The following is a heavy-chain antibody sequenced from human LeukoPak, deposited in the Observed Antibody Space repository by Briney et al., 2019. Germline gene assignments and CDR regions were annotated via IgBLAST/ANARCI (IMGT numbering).Heavy chain of an antibody. Sequence: PSETLSLTCAVYGGSFSGYYWSWIRQPPGKGLEWIGEINHSGSTNYNPSLKSRVTISVDTSKNQFSLKLSSVTAADTAVYYCARTIYYYESTSYFSDAFDVWGQGTMVTVSS. J-gene: IGHJ3*01. V-gene: IGHV4-34*01. CDR3: ARTIYYYESTSYFSDAFDV. CDR1: GGSFSGYY. D-gene: IGHD3-22*01. CDR2: INHSGST.